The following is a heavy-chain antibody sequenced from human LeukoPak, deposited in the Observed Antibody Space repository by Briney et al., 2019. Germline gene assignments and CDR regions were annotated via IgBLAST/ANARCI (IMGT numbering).Heavy chain of an antibody. J-gene: IGHJ4*02. CDR3: AKDLSYDGSGSYYY. V-gene: IGHV3-23*01. D-gene: IGHD3-10*01. CDR1: GFTFSSYA. CDR2: ISGSGGST. Sequence: GGSLRLSCAASGFTFSSYAMSWVRQAPGKGLEWVSAISGSGGSTYYADSVKGRFTISRDNSKNTLYLQMNSLRAEDTAVYYCAKDLSYDGSGSYYYWGQGALVTVSS.